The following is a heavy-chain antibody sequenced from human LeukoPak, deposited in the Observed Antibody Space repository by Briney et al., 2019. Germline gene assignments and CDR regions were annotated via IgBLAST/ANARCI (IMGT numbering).Heavy chain of an antibody. CDR1: GFTFSSYA. CDR2: ISYDGSNK. J-gene: IGHJ4*02. D-gene: IGHD3-22*01. V-gene: IGHV3-30-3*01. CDR3: ARDWGITMIVVVITAPGDY. Sequence: GGSLRLSCAASGFTFSSYAMHWVRQAPGKGLEWVAVISYDGSNKYYADSVKGRFTISRDNSKNTLYLQMNSLRAEDTAVYYCARDWGITMIVVVITAPGDYWGQGTLVTDSS.